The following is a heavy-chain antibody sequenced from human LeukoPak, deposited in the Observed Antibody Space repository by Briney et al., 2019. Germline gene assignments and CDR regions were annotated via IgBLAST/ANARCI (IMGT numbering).Heavy chain of an antibody. CDR3: ARVLIYSSSWYPAMSYYMDV. Sequence: SETLSLTCAVYGGSFSGYYWSWIRQPPGKGLEWIGEINHSGSTNYNPSLKSRVTISVDTSKNQFSLKLSSVTAADTAVYYCARVLIYSSSWYPAMSYYMDVWGEGTTVTVSS. J-gene: IGHJ6*03. CDR1: GGSFSGYY. CDR2: INHSGST. D-gene: IGHD6-13*01. V-gene: IGHV4-34*01.